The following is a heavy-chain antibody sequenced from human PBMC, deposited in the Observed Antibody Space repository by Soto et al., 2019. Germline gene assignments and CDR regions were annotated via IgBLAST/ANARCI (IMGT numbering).Heavy chain of an antibody. D-gene: IGHD6-19*01. CDR1: GFTFSSYA. CDR3: AKDRWETSAWYPFDY. J-gene: IGHJ4*02. CDR2: ISGSSSST. V-gene: IGHV3-23*01. Sequence: GGSLRLSCAASGFTFSSYAMNWVRQAPGKGLEWVAGISGSSSSTNYADSVKGRFTVSRDNFKNTLYLHMNSLRAEDTAVYYCAKDRWETSAWYPFDYWGQGTLVTVSS.